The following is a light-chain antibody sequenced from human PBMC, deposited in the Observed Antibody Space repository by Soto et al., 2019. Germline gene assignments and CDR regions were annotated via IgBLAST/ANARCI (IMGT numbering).Light chain of an antibody. CDR1: QSINSN. CDR3: QQYNNWPPLT. CDR2: GAS. J-gene: IGKJ4*01. Sequence: EIVMTQSPATLSVSPGERATLSCRASQSINSNLAWYQQKPGQTPRLLIYGASTRATGSPARFSGSGSGTEFTLTISSLQSEDFAVYYCQQYNNWPPLTFGGGTKVEI. V-gene: IGKV3-15*01.